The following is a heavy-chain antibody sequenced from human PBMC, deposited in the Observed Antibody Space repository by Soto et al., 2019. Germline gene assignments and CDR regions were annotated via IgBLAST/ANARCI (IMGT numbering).Heavy chain of an antibody. V-gene: IGHV4-34*01. CDR2: INHSGST. CDR3: ARGRITIFGVVWGLGY. D-gene: IGHD3-3*01. CDR1: GGSFSGYY. Sequence: ASETLSLTCAVYGGSFSGYYWSWIRQPPGKGLEWIGEINHSGSTNYNPSLKSRVTISVDTSKNQFSLKLSSVTAADTAVYYCARGRITIFGVVWGLGYWGQGTLVTVSS. J-gene: IGHJ4*02.